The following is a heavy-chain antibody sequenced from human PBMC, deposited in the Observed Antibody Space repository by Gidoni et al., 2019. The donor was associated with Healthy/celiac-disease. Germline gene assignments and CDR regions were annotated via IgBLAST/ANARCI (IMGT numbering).Heavy chain of an antibody. V-gene: IGHV1-69*01. Sequence: QVQLVQFGAEVKKPGSSVKVSCKASGCTFSSYAIRWVRQAPGQGLEWMGGIIPIFGTANYAQKFQGRVTITAAESTSTAYMELSSLRSEDTAVYYCARSRDYCSGGSCYSRFDYYYGMDVWGQGTTVTVSS. CDR1: GCTFSSYA. J-gene: IGHJ6*02. CDR2: IIPIFGTA. CDR3: ARSRDYCSGGSCYSRFDYYYGMDV. D-gene: IGHD2-15*01.